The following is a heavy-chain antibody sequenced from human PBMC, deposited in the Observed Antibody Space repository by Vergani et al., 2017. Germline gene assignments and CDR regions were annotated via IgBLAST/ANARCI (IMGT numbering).Heavy chain of an antibody. J-gene: IGHJ4*02. V-gene: IGHV6-1*01. CDR1: GDSVSSDSAA. D-gene: IGHD3-16*02. CDR2: TYYRSKWYN. Sequence: QVQLQQSGPGLVKPSQTLSLTCAISGDSVSSDSAAWIWIRQSPSRGLEWLGRTYYRSKWYNDYAVSVRSRITINADTSKNQFSLQLNSVTPEDTALYYCACLHDVVIDITGRQTDYWGQGTLVTVSS. CDR3: ACLHDVVIDITGRQTDY.